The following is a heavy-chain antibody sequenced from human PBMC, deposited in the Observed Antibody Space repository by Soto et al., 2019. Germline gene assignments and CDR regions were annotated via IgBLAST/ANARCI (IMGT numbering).Heavy chain of an antibody. CDR3: ASGTIYRTNAFDI. CDR1: GGTFSSYA. D-gene: IGHD3-9*01. V-gene: IGHV1-69*05. CDR2: IIPIFGTA. J-gene: IGHJ3*02. Sequence: SVKVSCKASGGTFSSYAISWVRQAPGQGLEWMGGIIPIFGTANYAQKFQGRVTITRDTSASTAYMELSSLRSEDTAVYYCASGTIYRTNAFDIWGQGTMVTVSS.